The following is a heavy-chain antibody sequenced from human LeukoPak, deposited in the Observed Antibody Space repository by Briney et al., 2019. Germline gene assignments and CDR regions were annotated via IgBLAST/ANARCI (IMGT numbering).Heavy chain of an antibody. D-gene: IGHD3-22*01. J-gene: IGHJ4*02. CDR1: GGSISSSSYY. V-gene: IGHV4-39*07. Sequence: PSETLSLTCTVSGGSISSSSYYWGWIRQPPGKGLEWIGSIYYSGSTYYNPSLKSRVTISVDTSKNQFSLKLSSVTAADTAVYYCARVIGILSSGYYYWGQGTLVTVSS. CDR3: ARVIGILSSGYYY. CDR2: IYYSGST.